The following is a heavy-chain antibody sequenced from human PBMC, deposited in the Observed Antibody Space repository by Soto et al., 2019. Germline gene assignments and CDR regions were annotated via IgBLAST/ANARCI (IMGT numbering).Heavy chain of an antibody. J-gene: IGHJ4*02. CDR1: GFTFSSYG. Sequence: QVQLVESGGGVVQPGRSLRLSCAASGFTFSSYGMHWVRQAPGKGLEWVAVISYDGSNKYYADSVKGRFTISRDNSKNTLYLQRNSLRAEDTAVYYCAKEMTYDILTGYYKRGGFDYWGQGTLVTVSS. V-gene: IGHV3-30*18. D-gene: IGHD3-9*01. CDR2: ISYDGSNK. CDR3: AKEMTYDILTGYYKRGGFDY.